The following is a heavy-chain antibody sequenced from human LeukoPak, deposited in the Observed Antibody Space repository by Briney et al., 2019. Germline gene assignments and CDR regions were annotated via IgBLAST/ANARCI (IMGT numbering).Heavy chain of an antibody. CDR2: ISSSSSYI. D-gene: IGHD3-3*01. CDR1: GFTFSSYS. CDR3: ARAVTIFGVVINYGTYGMDV. V-gene: IGHV3-21*01. Sequence: PGGSLRLSCAASGFTFSSYSMNWVRQAPGKGLEWVSSISSSSSYIYYADSVKGRFTISRDNAKNSLYLQMYSLRAEDTAVYYCARAVTIFGVVINYGTYGMDVWGQGTTVTVSS. J-gene: IGHJ6*02.